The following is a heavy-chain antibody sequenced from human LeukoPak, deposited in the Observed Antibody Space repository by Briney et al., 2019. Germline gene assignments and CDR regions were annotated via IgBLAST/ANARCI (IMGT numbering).Heavy chain of an antibody. CDR3: ARLDTAIDGFDY. D-gene: IGHD5-18*01. J-gene: IGHJ4*02. CDR2: ISAYNGNT. CDR1: GYTFTSYG. Sequence: ASVRVSCKASGYTFTSYGISGVRQAPGQGLEGRGWISAYNGNTNYAQKLQGRVTMTTDTSTSTASMELRSLRSDDTAVYYCARLDTAIDGFDYWGQGTLVTVSS. V-gene: IGHV1-18*04.